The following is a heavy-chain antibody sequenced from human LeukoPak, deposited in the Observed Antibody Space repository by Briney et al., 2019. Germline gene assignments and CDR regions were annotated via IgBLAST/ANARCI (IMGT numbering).Heavy chain of an antibody. Sequence: GGSLRLSCAASGFTVSSNYMNWVRQAPGKGLEWVSMIYPDGNTFYTNSVKGRFTISRDNAKNSLYLQMNSLRAEDTAVYYCARDGGVVSPANFYYFGMDVWGQGTTVTVSS. V-gene: IGHV3-66*01. CDR3: ARDGGVVSPANFYYFGMDV. CDR1: GFTVSSNY. J-gene: IGHJ6*02. D-gene: IGHD2-2*01. CDR2: IYPDGNT.